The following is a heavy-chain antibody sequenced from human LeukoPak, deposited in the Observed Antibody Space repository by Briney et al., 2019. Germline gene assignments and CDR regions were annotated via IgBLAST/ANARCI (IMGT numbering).Heavy chain of an antibody. CDR2: ICPDGTGI. CDR1: GFIFSFYC. V-gene: IGHV3-74*01. Sequence: VGSLRLSCAASGFIFSFYCMHWVRQAPGKGPMWVSRICPDGTGISYADSVKARFTTSRDNAKNTVYLQMNSLREEDTAVYYCVRDFRSADYWGQGTLVTVSS. CDR3: VRDFRSADY. J-gene: IGHJ4*02.